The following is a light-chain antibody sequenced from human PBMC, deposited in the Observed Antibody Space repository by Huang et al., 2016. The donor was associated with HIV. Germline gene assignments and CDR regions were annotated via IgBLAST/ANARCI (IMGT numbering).Light chain of an antibody. Sequence: DVVMTQSPLSLPVTLGQPASISCRSSQSLVHSDGNTYLNWFQQKPGQAPKRLIYTVANRDSGVPDRCSGSGSGTELTLKISRVEAEDVGVYYCMQGTHWPPTFGQGTKVEIK. V-gene: IGKV2-30*02. CDR1: QSLVHSDGNTY. CDR2: TVA. J-gene: IGKJ1*01. CDR3: MQGTHWPPT.